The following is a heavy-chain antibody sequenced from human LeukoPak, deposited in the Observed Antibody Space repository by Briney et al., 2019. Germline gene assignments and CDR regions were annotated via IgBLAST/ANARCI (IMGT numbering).Heavy chain of an antibody. D-gene: IGHD3-10*01. Sequence: PGGSLRLSCAASGFTFSSYSMNWVRQAPGRGLEWVSSVSSGSSYIYYADSVKAPFTISRDNAKNSLYLQMNSLRAEDTAVYYCARDGLSRGVSDYWGQGTLVTVSS. CDR2: VSSGSSYI. CDR3: ARDGLSRGVSDY. V-gene: IGHV3-21*01. J-gene: IGHJ4*02. CDR1: GFTFSSYS.